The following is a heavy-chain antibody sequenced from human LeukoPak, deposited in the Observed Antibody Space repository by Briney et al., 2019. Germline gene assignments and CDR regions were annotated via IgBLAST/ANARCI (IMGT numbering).Heavy chain of an antibody. CDR3: ARGSSGWYIDY. V-gene: IGHV1-69*04. CDR1: GGTFSSYA. CDR2: IIPILGIA. J-gene: IGHJ4*02. Sequence: SVKASCKASGGTFSSYAISWVRQAPGQGLEWMGRIIPILGIANYAQKFQGRVTITADKSTSTAYMELSSLRSEDTAVYYCARGSSGWYIDYWGQGTLVTVSS. D-gene: IGHD6-19*01.